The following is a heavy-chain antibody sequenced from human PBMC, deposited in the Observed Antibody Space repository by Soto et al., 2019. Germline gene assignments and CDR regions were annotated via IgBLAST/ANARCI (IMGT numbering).Heavy chain of an antibody. Sequence: VQLVESGGGLVQPGGSLRLTCTTSGFTFSKSWMSWVRQAPGKGLEWVANLNQDGSDKSYVDSVKGRFAISRDNAKKSLYLEKNSLATEEKAFFYWVGGGGNFDYWGQGTLVTVSS. CDR3: VGGGGNFDY. D-gene: IGHD3-16*01. CDR2: LNQDGSDK. J-gene: IGHJ4*02. V-gene: IGHV3-7*04. CDR1: GFTFSKSW.